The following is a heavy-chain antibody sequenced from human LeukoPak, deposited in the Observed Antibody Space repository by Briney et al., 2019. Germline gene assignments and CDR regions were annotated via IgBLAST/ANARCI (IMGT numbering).Heavy chain of an antibody. CDR2: ITGSGDTT. J-gene: IGHJ4*02. CDR1: GLIFRNYA. V-gene: IGHV3-23*01. D-gene: IGHD3-9*01. CDR3: AKWGDYDILTGYYVSDF. Sequence: GGSLRLSCAASGLIFRNYAMSWVRQAPGKGMQWVAAITGSGDTTYYGDSVMGRFTISRDNSKNTLYLEVNTLRAEDTAVYYCAKWGDYDILTGYYVSDFWGQGTLVTVSS.